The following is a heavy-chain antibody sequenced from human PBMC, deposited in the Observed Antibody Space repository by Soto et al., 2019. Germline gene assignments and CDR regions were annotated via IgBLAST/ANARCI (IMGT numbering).Heavy chain of an antibody. CDR2: INPIFGTA. CDR1: GGTFSSYA. CDR3: ARAKWFGELFSSLDY. V-gene: IGHV1-69*01. D-gene: IGHD3-10*01. Sequence: QVQLVQSGAEVKKPGSSVNVSCKASGGTFSSYAISCVRQAPGQGLEWMGGINPIFGTANYPQKFQGRVTITADESTSTAYMELSSLRSENTAVYYCARAKWFGELFSSLDYWGQGTLVTVSS. J-gene: IGHJ4*02.